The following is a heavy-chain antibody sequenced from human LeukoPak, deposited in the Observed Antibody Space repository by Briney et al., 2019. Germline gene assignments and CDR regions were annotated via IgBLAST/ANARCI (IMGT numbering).Heavy chain of an antibody. CDR1: GGSLSGHY. CDR2: IHHDGRT. D-gene: IGHD4-17*01. CDR3: AREPEPQDYGDTANAYDL. J-gene: IGHJ3*01. V-gene: IGHV4-34*01. Sequence: PSETLSLTCTVYGGSLSGHYWSWIRQSPGKGLEWIGDIHHDGRTKYSPSLRSRVTIVLDTSKNEFSLRLTRVTAADTAMYFCAREPEPQDYGDTANAYDLWGQGTMAIVSS.